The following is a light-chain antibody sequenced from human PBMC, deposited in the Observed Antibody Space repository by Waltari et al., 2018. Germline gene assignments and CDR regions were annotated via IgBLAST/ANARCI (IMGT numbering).Light chain of an antibody. Sequence: DIQMTQSPSSLSSSVGDRVTITCQASQDISNNLNWYQQTPGKAPKLLIYVASKLEAGVPSRFSGSASGTDFTFTISSLQPEDFATYYCQQYENFPLTFGAGTKVEI. CDR2: VAS. J-gene: IGKJ4*01. V-gene: IGKV1-33*01. CDR1: QDISNN. CDR3: QQYENFPLT.